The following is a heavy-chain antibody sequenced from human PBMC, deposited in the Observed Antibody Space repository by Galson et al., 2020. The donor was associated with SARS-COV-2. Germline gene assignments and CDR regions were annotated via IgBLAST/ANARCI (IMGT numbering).Heavy chain of an antibody. J-gene: IGHJ6*02. CDR1: GDSVSSNSAA. V-gene: IGHV6-1*01. D-gene: IGHD5-18*01. CDR3: ARSEAMVLCYYYGMDV. CDR2: TYYRSKWYN. Sequence: SQTLSLTCAISGDSVSSNSAAWNWIRQSPSRGLEWLGRTYYRSKWYNDYAVSVKSRITINPDTSKNQFSLQLNSVTPEDTAVYYCARSEAMVLCYYYGMDVWGQGTTVTVSS.